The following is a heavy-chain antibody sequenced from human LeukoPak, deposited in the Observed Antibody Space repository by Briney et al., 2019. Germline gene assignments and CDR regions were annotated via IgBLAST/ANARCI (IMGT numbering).Heavy chain of an antibody. CDR2: IWYDGSNQ. CDR3: ARDRWYDGSGYIAAFDY. Sequence: PGGSLRLSCAASGFTFSGYWMNWVRQAPGKGLEWVAVIWYDGSNQDYADSVKGRFTISRDNSKNTLYLQVSSLRAEDTAVYYCARDRWYDGSGYIAAFDYWGQGTLVTVS. CDR1: GFTFSGYW. V-gene: IGHV3-33*07. D-gene: IGHD3-22*01. J-gene: IGHJ4*02.